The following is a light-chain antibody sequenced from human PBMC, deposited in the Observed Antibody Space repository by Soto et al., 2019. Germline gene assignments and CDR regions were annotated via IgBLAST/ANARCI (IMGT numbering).Light chain of an antibody. CDR1: QSVSSNY. V-gene: IGKV3-20*01. Sequence: EIVLTQSPGTLSLSPGERATLSCRASQSVSSNYLVWYQQKPGQAPRLLIYGASSRATGIPDRFSGSGSGTDFTLTINRLEPEDFAVYSCQQYGSSPPTFGQGTTLEIK. J-gene: IGKJ2*01. CDR3: QQYGSSPPT. CDR2: GAS.